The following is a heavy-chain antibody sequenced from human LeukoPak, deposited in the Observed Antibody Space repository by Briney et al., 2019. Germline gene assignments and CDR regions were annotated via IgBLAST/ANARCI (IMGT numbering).Heavy chain of an antibody. CDR2: VNPNNGVP. Sequence: GASVKVSCKASGYTFTGYYMHWVRQAPGQGLEWMGRVNPNNGVPNYAQKFQGRVTMTRDTASSTFYMELSSLRSDDTAVYFCAREVGYSSSYYGRFDPWGQGTLVIVSS. D-gene: IGHD2-2*01. J-gene: IGHJ5*02. CDR3: AREVGYSSSYYGRFDP. CDR1: GYTFTGYY. V-gene: IGHV1-2*06.